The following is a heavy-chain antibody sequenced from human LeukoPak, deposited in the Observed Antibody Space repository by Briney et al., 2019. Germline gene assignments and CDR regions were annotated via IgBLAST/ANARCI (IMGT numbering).Heavy chain of an antibody. V-gene: IGHV3-23*01. CDR2: IGESGGNT. J-gene: IGHJ4*02. CDR3: VPTSCYACDY. Sequence: PGGSLRLSCATSGLTFSADAMKWVRQAPNKALEWVSGIGESGGNTYYADSVKGRFTISRDNSKNTLYLQMNSLRAEDTAVYYCVPTSCYACDYWGQGTLVTVSS. D-gene: IGHD2-2*01. CDR1: GLTFSADA.